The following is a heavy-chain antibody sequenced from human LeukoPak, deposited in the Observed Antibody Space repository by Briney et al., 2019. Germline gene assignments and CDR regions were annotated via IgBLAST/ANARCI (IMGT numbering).Heavy chain of an antibody. CDR2: INHSGST. CDR3: ARGRQLLPGRYYHYYGMDV. J-gene: IGHJ6*02. CDR1: GVSFSGYY. D-gene: IGHD2-2*01. V-gene: IGHV4-34*01. Sequence: SETLSLSCAVYGVSFSGYYWSWIRQPPGKGLEWIGEINHSGSTNYNPSLKSRVTISVDTSKNQFSLKLSSVTAADTAVYYCARGRQLLPGRYYHYYGMDVWGQGTTVTVSS.